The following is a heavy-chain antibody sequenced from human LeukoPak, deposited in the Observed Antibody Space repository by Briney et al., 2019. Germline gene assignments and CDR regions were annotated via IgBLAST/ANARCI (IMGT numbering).Heavy chain of an antibody. D-gene: IGHD3-22*01. Sequence: SETLSLTCAVSGGSISSTRYYWARIRQPPGKGLEWIGTIYYSGSTYHNPSLKSRVILSVDTSRNQFSLRLSSVDAADTAVYYCAKAGVRYFDSSGLYAFDFWGQGTTVTVSS. CDR3: AKAGVRYFDSSGLYAFDF. CDR1: GGSISSTRYY. V-gene: IGHV4-39*01. J-gene: IGHJ3*01. CDR2: IYYSGST.